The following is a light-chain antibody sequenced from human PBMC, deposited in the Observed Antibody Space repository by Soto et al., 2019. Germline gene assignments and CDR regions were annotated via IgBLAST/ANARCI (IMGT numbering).Light chain of an antibody. J-gene: IGKJ1*01. CDR2: GAS. V-gene: IGKV3D-15*01. CDR1: QSISSH. CDR3: QQYNYWPPWT. Sequence: EIVMPQSPATLSVSPGERATLSCRASQSISSHLVWYQQKPGQAPRLVIYGASTRVTGIPARFSGSGSGTEFTLTISSVQFEDFAVYYCQQYNYWPPWTFGQGTKVEIK.